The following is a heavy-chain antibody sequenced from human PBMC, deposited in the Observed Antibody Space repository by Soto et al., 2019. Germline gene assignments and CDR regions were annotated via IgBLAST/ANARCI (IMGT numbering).Heavy chain of an antibody. Sequence: SQTLSLTCAISGDSVSSNSAAWNWIRQSPSGGLEWLGRTYYRSKWDNEYAVAVKSRITISPDASKNQFSLQLNSVTPEDTAMYYCASLDTAMIKTAGYWGQGTQVTVSS. V-gene: IGHV6-1*01. CDR2: TYYRSKWDN. CDR3: ASLDTAMIKTAGY. J-gene: IGHJ4*02. D-gene: IGHD5-18*01. CDR1: GDSVSSNSAA.